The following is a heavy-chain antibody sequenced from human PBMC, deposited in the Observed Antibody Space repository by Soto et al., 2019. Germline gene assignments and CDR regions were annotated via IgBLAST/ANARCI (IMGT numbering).Heavy chain of an antibody. J-gene: IGHJ6*02. CDR2: ISWNSGTI. CDR1: GFTFDDYA. V-gene: IGHV3-9*01. CDR3: AKDLQHVDYVPLHFYGMDV. D-gene: IGHD4-17*01. Sequence: GGSLRLSCAASGFTFDDYAMHWVRQAPGKGLEWVSGISWNSGTIGYADSVKGRFTISRDNAKNSLYLQMNSLRAEDTALYYCAKDLQHVDYVPLHFYGMDVWGQGTTVTVSS.